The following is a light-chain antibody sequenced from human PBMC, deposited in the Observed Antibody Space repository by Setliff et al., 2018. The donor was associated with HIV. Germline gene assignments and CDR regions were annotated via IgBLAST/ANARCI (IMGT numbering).Light chain of an antibody. CDR1: NIETKR. CDR3: QVWDSSRDHPGVV. J-gene: IGLJ2*01. Sequence: SYELTQPPSVSVAPGKTARITCGGNNIETKRVHWYQQKPGQAPVLVISYDTDRPSGIPERFSGSNSGNPATLTISRVEAGDEAVYYCQVWDSSRDHPGVVFGGGTKVTVL. CDR2: YDT. V-gene: IGLV3-21*04.